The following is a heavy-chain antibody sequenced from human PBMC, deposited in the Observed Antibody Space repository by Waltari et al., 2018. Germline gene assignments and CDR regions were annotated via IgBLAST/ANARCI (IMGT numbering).Heavy chain of an antibody. CDR3: AKHDYGDYNFAY. J-gene: IGHJ4*02. Sequence: QLQLQESGPGLVKPSETLSLTCPVAGGSISRSSYYWGWIRQPPGKGLEWIGSIYYSGSTYYNPSLKSRVTISVDTSKNQFSLKLSSVTAADTAVYYCAKHDYGDYNFAYWGQGTLVTVSS. D-gene: IGHD4-17*01. CDR2: IYYSGST. V-gene: IGHV4-39*01. CDR1: GGSISRSSYY.